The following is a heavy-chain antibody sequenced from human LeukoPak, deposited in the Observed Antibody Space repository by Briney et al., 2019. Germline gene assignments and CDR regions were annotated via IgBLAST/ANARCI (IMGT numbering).Heavy chain of an antibody. CDR3: ARESVMIFGVADY. CDR1: GASISSGSYY. D-gene: IGHD3-3*01. CDR2: THITGST. V-gene: IGHV4-61*02. J-gene: IGHJ4*02. Sequence: SETLSLTCTVSGASISSGSYYWSWIRQPAGKGLEWIGRTHITGSTNYNPSLKSRVIISLDTSKNQVSLKLGSVTAADTAVYYCARESVMIFGVADYWGQGTLVTVSS.